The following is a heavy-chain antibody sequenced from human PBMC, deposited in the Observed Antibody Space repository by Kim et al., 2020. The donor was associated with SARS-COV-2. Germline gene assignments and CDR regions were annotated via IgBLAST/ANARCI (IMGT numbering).Heavy chain of an antibody. CDR1: GGSFSGYY. Sequence: SETLSLTCAVYGGSFSGYYWSWIRQPPGKGLEWIGEINHSGSTNYNPSLKSRVTISVDTSKNQFSLKLSSVTAADTAVYYCARSGYSGYDGGYWGQGTLVTVSS. CDR2: INHSGST. CDR3: ARSGYSGYDGGY. D-gene: IGHD5-12*01. J-gene: IGHJ4*02. V-gene: IGHV4-34*01.